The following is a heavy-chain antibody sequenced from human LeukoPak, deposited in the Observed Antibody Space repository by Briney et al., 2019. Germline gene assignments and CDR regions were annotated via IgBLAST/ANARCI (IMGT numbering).Heavy chain of an antibody. Sequence: ASVKLSCKASGYTFTCYYMHWARHAPGQGLEWMGWINPTSAGTNYAQKFYGRVTISRDTSISTAYMELSRIRSDDTALYYCARESRYGDYLSAYNWFDPWGQGPLVTVSS. CDR3: ARESRYGDYLSAYNWFDP. V-gene: IGHV1-2*02. CDR2: INPTSAGT. CDR1: GYTFTCYY. J-gene: IGHJ5*02. D-gene: IGHD4-17*01.